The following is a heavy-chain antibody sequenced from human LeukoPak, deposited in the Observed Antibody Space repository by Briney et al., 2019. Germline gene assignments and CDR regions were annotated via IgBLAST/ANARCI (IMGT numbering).Heavy chain of an antibody. J-gene: IGHJ4*02. CDR3: AKEMGLTAVAGYYFDN. CDR2: ISGSGGST. D-gene: IGHD6-19*01. CDR1: GFTFSSYA. V-gene: IGHV3-23*01. Sequence: GGSLRLSCAASGFTFSSYAMSWVRQAPGKGLEWVSAISGSGGSTYYADSVKGRFTISRDNSKNTLYLQMNSLRAEDTAVYYCAKEMGLTAVAGYYFDNWGQGTLVTVSS.